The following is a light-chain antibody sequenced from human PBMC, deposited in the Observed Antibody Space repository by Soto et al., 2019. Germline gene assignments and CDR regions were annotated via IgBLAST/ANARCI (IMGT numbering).Light chain of an antibody. J-gene: IGKJ4*01. V-gene: IGKV3-20*01. CDR1: QSVRSNS. Sequence: EIVLTQSPRTLSLSPGESATLSCTASQSVRSNSLAWYQQKPGQAPRLLMFGASGRATGTPPRFSGRGSGTDFTLTISRLEPEDFAVYYCQQYGTSPHTFGGGTKVDI. CDR2: GAS. CDR3: QQYGTSPHT.